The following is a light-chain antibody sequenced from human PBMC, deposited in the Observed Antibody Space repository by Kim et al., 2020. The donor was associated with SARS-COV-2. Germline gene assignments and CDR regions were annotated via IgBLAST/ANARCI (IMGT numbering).Light chain of an antibody. CDR2: TAS. CDR1: QSISSY. CDR3: QHLNSPFT. Sequence: SASVWDRVTITLRARQSISSYFACYLRRPGKAPKLLFYTASTFQNGVPSRFCASGSVTEFTLTICGLRPVNFSTYNCQHLNSPFTFVPRT. J-gene: IGKJ3*01. V-gene: IGKV1-9*01.